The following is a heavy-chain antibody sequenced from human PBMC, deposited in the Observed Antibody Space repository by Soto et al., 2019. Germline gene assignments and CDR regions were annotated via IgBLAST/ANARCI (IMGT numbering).Heavy chain of an antibody. J-gene: IGHJ4*02. V-gene: IGHV4-34*01. CDR2: ITHSGST. CDR1: RASFSGYY. Sequence: PSETLSLTCAVYRASFSGYYWTWIRQPPGKGLEWIGEITHSGSTNYNPSLKSRVTISVDTSKNQFSLKLNSMTAADTAVYYCASSPIVRRGEFDYWGQGTLVTVSS. D-gene: IGHD2-8*01. CDR3: ASSPIVRRGEFDY.